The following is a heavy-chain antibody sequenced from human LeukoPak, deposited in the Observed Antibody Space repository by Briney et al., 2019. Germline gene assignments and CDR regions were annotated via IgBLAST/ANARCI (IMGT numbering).Heavy chain of an antibody. CDR2: ISAYNGNT. Sequence: ASVTVSCKASGYTFTSYGISWVRQAPGQGLEWMGWISAYNGNTNYAQKLQGRVTMTTDTSTSTAYMELRSLRSDDTAVYYCARGIAVADYWYFDLWGRGTLVTVSS. CDR3: ARGIAVADYWYFDL. J-gene: IGHJ2*01. CDR1: GYTFTSYG. V-gene: IGHV1-18*04. D-gene: IGHD6-19*01.